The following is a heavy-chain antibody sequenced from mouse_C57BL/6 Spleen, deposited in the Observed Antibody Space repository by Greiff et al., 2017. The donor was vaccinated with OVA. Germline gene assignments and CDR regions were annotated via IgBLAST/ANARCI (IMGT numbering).Heavy chain of an antibody. CDR1: GYTFTSYT. V-gene: IGHV1-4*01. D-gene: IGHD2-3*01. CDR2: INPSSGYT. CDR3: ARDLDDGYSFAY. J-gene: IGHJ3*01. Sequence: QVQLKQSGAELARPGASVKMSCKASGYTFTSYTMHWVKQRPGQGLEWIGYINPSSGYTKYNQKFKDKATLTADKSSSTAYMQLSSLTSEDSAVYYCARDLDDGYSFAYWGQGTLVTVSA.